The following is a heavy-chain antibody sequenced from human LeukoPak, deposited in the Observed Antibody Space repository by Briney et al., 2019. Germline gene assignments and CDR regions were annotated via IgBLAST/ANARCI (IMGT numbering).Heavy chain of an antibody. CDR2: ISSSGSII. D-gene: IGHD3-9*01. V-gene: IGHV3-48*04. J-gene: IGHJ5*02. CDR1: GFTFSSYS. CDR3: ARIGILTGYRGFDP. Sequence: PGGSLRLSCAASGFTFSSYSMNWIRQAPGKGLEWVSLISSSGSIIYYADSVRGRFTISRDNAKNSLFLQMNSLRAEDTAIYYCARIGILTGYRGFDPWGQGTLLTVSS.